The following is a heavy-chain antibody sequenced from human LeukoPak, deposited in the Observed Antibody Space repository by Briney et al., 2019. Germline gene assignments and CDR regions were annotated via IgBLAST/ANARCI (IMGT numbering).Heavy chain of an antibody. CDR1: GFTFSSYS. D-gene: IGHD3-10*01. Sequence: PGGSLRLSCAASGFTFSSYSMNWVRQAPGKGLEWVSSISSSSSYIYYADSVKGRFTISRDNAKNSLYLQMNSLRAEDTAVYYCAREIYGSGSYYTDAFDIWGQGTMVTVSS. CDR3: AREIYGSGSYYTDAFDI. J-gene: IGHJ3*02. V-gene: IGHV3-21*01. CDR2: ISSSSSYI.